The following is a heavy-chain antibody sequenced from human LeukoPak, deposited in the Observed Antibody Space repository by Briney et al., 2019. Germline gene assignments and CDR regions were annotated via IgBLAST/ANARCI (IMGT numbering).Heavy chain of an antibody. Sequence: PGGSLRLSCAASGFTFSSYAMSWVRQAPGKGLEWVSAISGSGGSTYCADSVKGRFTISRDNSKNTLYLQMNSLRAEDTAVYYCAKDLGFLEWLPKYYFDYWGQGTLVTVSS. V-gene: IGHV3-23*01. CDR3: AKDLGFLEWLPKYYFDY. J-gene: IGHJ4*02. CDR2: ISGSGGST. CDR1: GFTFSSYA. D-gene: IGHD3-3*01.